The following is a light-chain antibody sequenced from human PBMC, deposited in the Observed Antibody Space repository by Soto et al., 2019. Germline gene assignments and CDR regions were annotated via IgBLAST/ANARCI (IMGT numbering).Light chain of an antibody. Sequence: EIVLTQSPGTLSLSPGEEATLSCRASQSVDSNYLAWYQQKPGQTPRLIIYGASGRADGIPHRFSGSGFGTDVTLTISKVEPEDFAVYYWQQYGTPRSVTFGQGTRLDI. V-gene: IGKV3-20*01. CDR2: GAS. CDR1: QSVDSNY. J-gene: IGKJ5*01. CDR3: QQYGTPRSVT.